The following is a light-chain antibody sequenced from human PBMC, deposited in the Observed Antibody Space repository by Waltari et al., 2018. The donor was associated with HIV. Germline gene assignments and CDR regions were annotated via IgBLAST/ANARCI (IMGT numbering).Light chain of an antibody. CDR2: RNN. V-gene: IGLV1-47*01. J-gene: IGLJ3*02. Sequence: QPVLTQPPSASGTPGHGVTISCSGSNSNIGTNSVYWYHHLPGMAPQLLIYRNNRRPSGSPDRFSGSRSGTSASLAISGLRSEDEADYYCATWDDSLIWVFGGGTKLTVL. CDR1: NSNIGTNS. CDR3: ATWDDSLIWV.